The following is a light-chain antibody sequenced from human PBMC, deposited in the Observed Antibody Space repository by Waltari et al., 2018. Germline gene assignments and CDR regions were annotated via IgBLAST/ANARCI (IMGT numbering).Light chain of an antibody. V-gene: IGKV1-5*01. Sequence: DIQMTQSPSSLSASVGDKVTITCQASQSISSWLVWYQQKPGKAPKPLIYKASSLESVVPSRFSGSGSGTHFTLTISSLQPEDFATYYCQQYNSAPYSFRQGTKVEIK. CDR2: KAS. CDR1: QSISSW. J-gene: IGKJ2*03. CDR3: QQYNSAPYS.